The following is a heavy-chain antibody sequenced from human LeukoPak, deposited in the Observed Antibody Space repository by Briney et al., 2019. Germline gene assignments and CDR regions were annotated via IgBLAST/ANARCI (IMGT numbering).Heavy chain of an antibody. CDR1: GFSFTTYS. J-gene: IGHJ5*02. V-gene: IGHV3-48*01. Sequence: GGSLRLSCVASGFSFTTYSMHWVRQAPGKGLEWVSYISIDSTTIYYAASAKGRFTISRDNVKNSLYLQMNSLTAEDTATYYCARDVGYRSWFDPWGQGTLVTVSS. CDR2: ISIDSTTI. D-gene: IGHD5-18*01. CDR3: ARDVGYRSWFDP.